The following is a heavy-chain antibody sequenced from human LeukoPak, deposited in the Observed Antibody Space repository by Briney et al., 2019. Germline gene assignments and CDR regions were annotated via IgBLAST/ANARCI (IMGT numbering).Heavy chain of an antibody. CDR1: GFTFSSYA. Sequence: GRSLRLSCAASGFTFSSYAMHWVRQAPGKGLEWVAVISYDGSNKYYADSVKGRFTISRDNSKNTLCLQMNSLRAEDTAVYYCGAIAVADPDFDYWGQGTLVTVSS. CDR2: ISYDGSNK. V-gene: IGHV3-30-3*01. D-gene: IGHD6-19*01. CDR3: GAIAVADPDFDY. J-gene: IGHJ4*02.